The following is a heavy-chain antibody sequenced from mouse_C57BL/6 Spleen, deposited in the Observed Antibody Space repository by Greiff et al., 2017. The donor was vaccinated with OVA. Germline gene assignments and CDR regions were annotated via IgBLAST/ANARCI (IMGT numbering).Heavy chain of an antibody. D-gene: IGHD2-3*01. CDR2: IWGDGST. V-gene: IGHV2-3*01. CDR1: GFSLTSYV. CDR3: AKEGDGYYPYAMDY. Sequence: VQLVESGPRLVAPSQSLSITCTVSGFSLTSYVVSWVRQPPGKGLEWLGVIWGDGSTNYHSALISRLSISKDNSKSQVFLKLNSLQTDDTATYYCAKEGDGYYPYAMDYWGQGTSVTVSS. J-gene: IGHJ4*01.